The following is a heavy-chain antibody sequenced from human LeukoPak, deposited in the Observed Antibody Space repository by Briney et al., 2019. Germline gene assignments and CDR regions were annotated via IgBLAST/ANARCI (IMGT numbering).Heavy chain of an antibody. CDR2: IYCSGRN. CDR3: AKRDDSGGNLVDL. V-gene: IGHV4-39*02. CDR1: GGSIRSGSHY. D-gene: IGHD3-22*01. Sequence: PSETLSLTCTVSGGSIRSGSHYWAWIRQPPGKGLEWIGSIYCSGRNYSDPSLENRVTTSKNTSKNHYSLMLSCLSAADTSVYYCAKRDDSGGNLVDLWGQGTLVTVS. J-gene: IGHJ4*02.